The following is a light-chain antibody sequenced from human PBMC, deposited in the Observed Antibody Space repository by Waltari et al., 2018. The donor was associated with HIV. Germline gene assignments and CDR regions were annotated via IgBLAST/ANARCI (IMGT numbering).Light chain of an antibody. CDR3: GTWDSSLSGSGV. Sequence: QSVLTQPPSVSAAPGQKVTISCSGSSSNIGNNYVSWYQQLPGTAPKLLIYENNKRPSGIPDRFSGSKSGTSATLGITGLQTGDEADYYCGTWDSSLSGSGVFGGGTKLTVL. V-gene: IGLV1-51*02. CDR1: SSNIGNNY. CDR2: ENN. J-gene: IGLJ3*02.